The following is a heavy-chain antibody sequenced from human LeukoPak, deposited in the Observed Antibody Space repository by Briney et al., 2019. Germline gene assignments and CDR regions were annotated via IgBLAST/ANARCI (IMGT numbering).Heavy chain of an antibody. CDR3: ARDRCSSASCFPLGYFDL. V-gene: IGHV3-11*01. Sequence: GGSLRLSCAASGFTFSDYYMSWIRQAPGKGLERVSYISGDATTSYYAGSVKGRFTISRDNAKNSLYLQMNSLRAEDTAMYYCARDRCSSASCFPLGYFDLWGRGTLVTVSS. CDR2: ISGDATTS. D-gene: IGHD2-2*01. CDR1: GFTFSDYY. J-gene: IGHJ2*01.